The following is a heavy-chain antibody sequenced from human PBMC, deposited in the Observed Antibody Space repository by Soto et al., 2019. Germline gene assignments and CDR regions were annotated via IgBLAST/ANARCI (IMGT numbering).Heavy chain of an antibody. J-gene: IGHJ4*02. V-gene: IGHV1-69*13. D-gene: IGHD6-13*01. Sequence: SVKVSCKASGGTFSSYAISWVRQAPGQGLEWMGGIIPIFGTANYAQKFQGRVTITADESTSTAYMELSSLRSEDTAVYYCARDRDSSSWLDYWGQGTLVTVPQ. CDR3: ARDRDSSSWLDY. CDR1: GGTFSSYA. CDR2: IIPIFGTA.